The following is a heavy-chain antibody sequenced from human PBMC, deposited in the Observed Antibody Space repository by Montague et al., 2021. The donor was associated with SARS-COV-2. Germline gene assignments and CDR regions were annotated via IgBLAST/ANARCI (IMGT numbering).Heavy chain of an antibody. Sequence: SETLSLTCIVSGSSISSSSYHWGWIRHPPGKELVWIVTNYYSGSTYYNPSLKRRVTISVDTYKNQFSLKLSSVTAADTAVYYCARLRDDGGNSGFQGLVDYWGQGALVTVSS. V-gene: IGHV4-39*01. CDR2: NYYSGST. J-gene: IGHJ4*02. CDR3: ARLRDDGGNSGFQGLVDY. CDR1: GSSISSSSYH. D-gene: IGHD4-23*01.